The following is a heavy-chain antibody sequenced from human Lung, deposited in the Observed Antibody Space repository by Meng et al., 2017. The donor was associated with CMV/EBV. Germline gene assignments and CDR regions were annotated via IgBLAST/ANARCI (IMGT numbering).Heavy chain of an antibody. CDR1: GGSISSSNYY. D-gene: IGHD2-2*01. J-gene: IGHJ3*02. CDR2: MLSTGST. Sequence: SETLSLXXTVSGGSISSSNYYWGWIRQPPGKGLEWIGRMLSTGSTYYNPSLKSRVTISLDTSKNQFSLKLNSVTAADTAVYFCARDHKFRVGIVVVPAFEIWGHWTIVTVSS. V-gene: IGHV4-39*07. CDR3: ARDHKFRVGIVVVPAFEI.